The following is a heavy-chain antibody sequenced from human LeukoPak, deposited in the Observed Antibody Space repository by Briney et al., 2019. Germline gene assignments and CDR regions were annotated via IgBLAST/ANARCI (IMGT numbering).Heavy chain of an antibody. V-gene: IGHV4-59*01. Sequence: SETLSLTCTVSGASITNYFWTWIRQPPGKGLEWIGYIYFTPGRFYYNPALKSRVSMSLDTSRRHFSLNLSSVTAADTAVYYCARGFIVATIHLDYWGQGTLVTVSS. CDR2: IYFTPGRF. J-gene: IGHJ4*02. CDR3: ARGFIVATIHLDY. CDR1: GASITNYF. D-gene: IGHD5-12*01.